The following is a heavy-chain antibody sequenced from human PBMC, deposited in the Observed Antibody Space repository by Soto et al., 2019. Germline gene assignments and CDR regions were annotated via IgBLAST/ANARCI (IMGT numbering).Heavy chain of an antibody. CDR1: GFTFSNYW. CDR3: ARAGWYRFDY. J-gene: IGHJ4*02. V-gene: IGHV3-74*01. Sequence: EVQLVESGGGLVQPGGSLRLSCAASGFTFSNYWVHWVRQAPGKGLMWVSRINSDGTTINYADSVEGRFTISRDNAKNTLFLQMNCLRVEDTAVYYCARAGWYRFDYWGQGPLVTVSS. D-gene: IGHD6-19*01. CDR2: INSDGTTI.